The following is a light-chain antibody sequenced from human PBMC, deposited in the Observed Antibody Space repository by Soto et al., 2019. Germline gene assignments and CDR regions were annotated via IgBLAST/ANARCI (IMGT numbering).Light chain of an antibody. J-gene: IGLJ2*01. CDR1: SSNIGSNY. V-gene: IGLV1-47*01. Sequence: QSVLTQPPSASGTPGQRVTISCSGSSSNIGSNYVYWYQQLPGTAPRLLIYRNNQRPSGVPDRFSGSKSGTSASLAISGLRSEDEGDYYCAAWDDRLRGPVFGGGTKVTVL. CDR3: AAWDDRLRGPV. CDR2: RNN.